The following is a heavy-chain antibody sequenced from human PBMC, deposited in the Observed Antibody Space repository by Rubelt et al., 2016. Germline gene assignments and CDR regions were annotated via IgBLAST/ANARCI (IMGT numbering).Heavy chain of an antibody. CDR3: AKDFSTSVAADWFDP. Sequence: EVQLVESGGGLVKPGGSLRLSCAASGFTFSSYAMSWVRQAPGKGLEWVSAISGSGGSTYYADSVKGRFSISRDNSKNTLYLEMNSLRAEDTAVCYCAKDFSTSVAADWFDPWGQGSLVTVSS. V-gene: IGHV3-23*04. J-gene: IGHJ5*02. CDR1: GFTFSSYA. CDR2: ISGSGGST. D-gene: IGHD6-19*01.